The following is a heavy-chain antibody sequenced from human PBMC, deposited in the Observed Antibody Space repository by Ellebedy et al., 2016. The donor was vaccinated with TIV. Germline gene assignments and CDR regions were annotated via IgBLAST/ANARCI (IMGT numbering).Heavy chain of an antibody. V-gene: IGHV3-23*05. J-gene: IGHJ4*02. CDR3: AKCRHSTGCLLDS. CDR1: GFTFSGFA. CDR2: IHSDGSP. Sequence: GESLKISCAASGFTFSGFAMSWVRQAPGKGLEWVSTIHSDGSPHYADSMRGRFTISRDSSKDTLYLEMDSLRADDTAIYYCAKCRHSTGCLLDSWGQGTLVTVSS. D-gene: IGHD6-19*01.